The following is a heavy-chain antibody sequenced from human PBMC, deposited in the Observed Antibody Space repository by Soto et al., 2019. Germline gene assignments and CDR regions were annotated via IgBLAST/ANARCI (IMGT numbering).Heavy chain of an antibody. CDR1: GGSFSGYY. J-gene: IGHJ6*02. CDR3: ASINTVMANYYGMDV. D-gene: IGHD3-10*01. Sequence: PSETLSLTCAVYGGSFSGYYWSWIRQPPGKGLEWIGEINRSGSTNYNPSLKSRVTISVDTSKNQFSLKLSSVTAADTAVYYCASINTVMANYYGMDVWGQGTTVTVSS. CDR2: INRSGST. V-gene: IGHV4-34*01.